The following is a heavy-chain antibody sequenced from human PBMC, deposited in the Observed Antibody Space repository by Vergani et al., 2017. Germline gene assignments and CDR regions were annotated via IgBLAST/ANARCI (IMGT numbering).Heavy chain of an antibody. CDR1: GFSIDNGYY. J-gene: IGHJ4*02. CDR3: ARRSGIVYDIFSGTQYFFDF. V-gene: IGHV4-38-2*01. D-gene: IGHD3-9*01. Sequence: QVQLQESGPGLVKPSETLSLTCAVSGFSIDNGYYWDWIRQPPGKGLEWIGSIYRTGRTHINPSLKSRVTISVDTSNNHFSLRLNSLTAADTAVYYCARRSGIVYDIFSGTQYFFDFWCQGTLVTVSS. CDR2: IYRTGRT.